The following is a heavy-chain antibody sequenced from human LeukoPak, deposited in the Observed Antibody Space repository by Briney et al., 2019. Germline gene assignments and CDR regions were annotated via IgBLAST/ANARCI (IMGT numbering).Heavy chain of an antibody. CDR2: ISSSSSYT. CDR1: GFTFSDYY. J-gene: IGHJ4*02. D-gene: IGHD3-10*01. Sequence: KAGGSLRLSCAASGFTFSDYYMGWIRQAPGKGLEWVSYISSSSSYTNYADSVKGRFTISRDNAKNSLYLQMNSLSAEDTAVYYCARDLNGSENDYWGQGTLVTVSS. CDR3: ARDLNGSENDY. V-gene: IGHV3-11*06.